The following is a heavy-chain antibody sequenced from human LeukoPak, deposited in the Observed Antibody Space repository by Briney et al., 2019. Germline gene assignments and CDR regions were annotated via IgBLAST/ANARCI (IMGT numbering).Heavy chain of an antibody. Sequence: SETLSLTCAVNGGSFSGYFWSWIRQPPGKGLEWIGEINHSGSTNYNPSLKSRVTISVDTSKNQFSLKLSSVTAADTAVYYCAGARRYYYDSSGYSFDYWGQGTLVTVSS. CDR1: GGSFSGYF. J-gene: IGHJ4*02. CDR3: AGARRYYYDSSGYSFDY. D-gene: IGHD3-22*01. CDR2: INHSGST. V-gene: IGHV4-34*01.